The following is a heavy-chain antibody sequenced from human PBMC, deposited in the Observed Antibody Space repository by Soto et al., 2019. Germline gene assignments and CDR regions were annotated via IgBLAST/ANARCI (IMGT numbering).Heavy chain of an antibody. Sequence: QVQLVESGGGWVKPGESLRLSCIGSGFFLSNNWMTWIRQAPGKGLEWGSYISASGDYTIYADSLKGRFTISRDNARNSLWLQINSLTAEDTAVYYCARSSGWRQVGVYNYGLDVWGQGTTVIVSS. CDR3: ARSSGWRQVGVYNYGLDV. V-gene: IGHV3-11*06. CDR1: GFFLSNNW. D-gene: IGHD2-8*01. CDR2: ISASGDYT. J-gene: IGHJ6*02.